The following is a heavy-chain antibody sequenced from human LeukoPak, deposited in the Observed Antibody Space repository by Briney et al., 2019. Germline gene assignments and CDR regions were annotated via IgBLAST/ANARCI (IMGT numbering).Heavy chain of an antibody. CDR2: IYYSGST. CDR3: ARDNVYYDSSGYYYRENNWFDP. Sequence: PSETLSLTCTVSGGSISSYYWSWIRQPPGKGLEWIGYIYYSGSTNYNPSLKSRVTISVDTSKNQFSLKLSSVTAADTAVYYCARDNVYYDSSGYYYRENNWFDPWGQGTLVTVSS. V-gene: IGHV4-59*01. J-gene: IGHJ5*02. D-gene: IGHD3-22*01. CDR1: GGSISSYY.